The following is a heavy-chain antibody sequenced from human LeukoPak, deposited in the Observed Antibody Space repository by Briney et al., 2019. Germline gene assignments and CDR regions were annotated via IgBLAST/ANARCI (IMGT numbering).Heavy chain of an antibody. V-gene: IGHV3-30*02. Sequence: PGGSLRLSCAASGFTFSSYGMHWVRQAPGKGLEWVAFIRYDGSNKYYADSVKGRFTISRDNSKNTLYLQMNSLRAEDTAVYYCAKDRYGSGSYYNRNWFDPWGQGTLVTVSS. CDR1: GFTFSSYG. J-gene: IGHJ5*02. D-gene: IGHD3-10*01. CDR2: IRYDGSNK. CDR3: AKDRYGSGSYYNRNWFDP.